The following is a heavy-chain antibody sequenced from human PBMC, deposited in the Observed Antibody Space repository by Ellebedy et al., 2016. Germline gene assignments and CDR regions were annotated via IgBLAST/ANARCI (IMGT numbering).Heavy chain of an antibody. D-gene: IGHD6-19*01. J-gene: IGHJ3*01. CDR1: GGSISSYY. CDR2: IYTSGST. Sequence: SETLSLTCTVSGGSISSYYWSWIRQPAGKALEWIGRIYTSGSTNYNPSLKSRVSMSIDTSKNQFSLQLNSVTAADTAVYYCAKWNGGWYAFEVWGQGTMVAVSS. CDR3: AKWNGGWYAFEV. V-gene: IGHV4-4*07.